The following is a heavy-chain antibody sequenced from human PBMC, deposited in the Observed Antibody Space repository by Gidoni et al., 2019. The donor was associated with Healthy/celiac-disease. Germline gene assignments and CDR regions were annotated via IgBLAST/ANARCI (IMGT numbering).Heavy chain of an antibody. Sequence: QVQLQESGPGLVKPSETLSLTCTVSGGSISSYYWSWIRQPPGKGLEWIGYIYYSGSTNYNPSLKSRVTISVDTSKNQFSLKLSSVTAADTAVYYCARHASRGYYDFWSGPAPFDYWGQGTLVTVSS. CDR3: ARHASRGYYDFWSGPAPFDY. CDR2: IYYSGST. V-gene: IGHV4-59*08. D-gene: IGHD3-3*01. J-gene: IGHJ4*02. CDR1: GGSISSYY.